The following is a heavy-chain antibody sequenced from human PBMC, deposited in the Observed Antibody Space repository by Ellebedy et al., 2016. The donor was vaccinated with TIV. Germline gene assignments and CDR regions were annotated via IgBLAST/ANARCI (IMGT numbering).Heavy chain of an antibody. CDR3: ARHQLRYFDWFES. CDR1: GYSFPTYW. Sequence: GESLKISCKGSGYSFPTYWISWVRQMPGQGLEWMGKIDPTDSYTNYSPSFQGHVTISVDRSIGTAYLQWGSLKASDTAMYYCARHQLRYFDWFESWGQGTLVTVSS. V-gene: IGHV5-10-1*01. J-gene: IGHJ5*01. D-gene: IGHD3-9*01. CDR2: IDPTDSYT.